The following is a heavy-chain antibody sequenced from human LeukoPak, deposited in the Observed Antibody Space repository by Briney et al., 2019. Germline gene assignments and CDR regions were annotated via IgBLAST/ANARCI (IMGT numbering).Heavy chain of an antibody. J-gene: IGHJ4*02. CDR3: AILPDIAAPFDY. V-gene: IGHV1-2*02. D-gene: IGHD6-25*01. CDR2: INPNSGGT. CDR1: GYTFTGYY. Sequence: GASVKVSCKASGYTFTGYYMHWVRQAPGQGLEWMGWINPNSGGTNYAQKFQGRVTMTRDTPISTAYMELSRLRSDDTAVYYCAILPDIAAPFDYWGQGTLVTVSS.